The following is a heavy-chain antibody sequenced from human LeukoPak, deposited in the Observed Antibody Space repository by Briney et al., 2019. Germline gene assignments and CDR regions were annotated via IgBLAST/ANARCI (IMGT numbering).Heavy chain of an antibody. D-gene: IGHD6-13*01. CDR3: AKDRVTAAGYYFEY. V-gene: IGHV3-30*18. CDR1: GLTFSNFG. J-gene: IGHJ4*02. Sequence: PGGSLRLSCEASGLTFSNFGMHWVRQAPGKGLEWVAVISFDGSYKYYADSVKGRFTISRDNSKNTLYLQMNSLRAEDTAVYYCAKDRVTAAGYYFEYWGQGTLVTVSS. CDR2: ISFDGSYK.